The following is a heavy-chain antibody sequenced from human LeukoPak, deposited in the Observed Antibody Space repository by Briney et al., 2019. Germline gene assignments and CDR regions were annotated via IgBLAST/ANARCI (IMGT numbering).Heavy chain of an antibody. V-gene: IGHV3-23*01. D-gene: IGHD3-9*01. Sequence: GGSLGLSCAASGFTFSSYAMSWVRQAPGKGLEWVSAISGSGGSTYYADSVKGRFTISRDNSKNTLYLQMNSLRAEDTAVYYCAKGERYFDWLADREDAFDIWGQGTMVTVSS. CDR3: AKGERYFDWLADREDAFDI. CDR2: ISGSGGST. CDR1: GFTFSSYA. J-gene: IGHJ3*02.